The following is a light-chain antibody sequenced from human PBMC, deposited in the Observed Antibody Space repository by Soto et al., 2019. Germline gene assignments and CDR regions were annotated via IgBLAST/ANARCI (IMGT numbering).Light chain of an antibody. CDR2: EAS. Sequence: EIVMTQSPAALSVSPGERVTLSCKASQTVNSNLAWYQQKPGQAPRLLIYEASTRATSIPARFSGSGSGTDFTLTISILQSKDFAVYFCQQYNNWPPWTFGQGTKVQTK. J-gene: IGKJ1*01. V-gene: IGKV3-15*01. CDR1: QTVNSN. CDR3: QQYNNWPPWT.